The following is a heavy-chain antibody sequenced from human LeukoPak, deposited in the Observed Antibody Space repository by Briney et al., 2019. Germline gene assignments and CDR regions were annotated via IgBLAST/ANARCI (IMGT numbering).Heavy chain of an antibody. V-gene: IGHV3-7*01. D-gene: IGHD3-22*01. CDR2: IKPDGSLQ. J-gene: IGHJ4*02. Sequence: QSGGSLRLSCTASGFIFSSFWMAWVRQAPGKGLEWVANIKPDGSLQFYGDSVKGRSTISRDNAKNSLYLQMNNLRAEDTALYYCATSYDSSGCDWGQGTLVTVSS. CDR1: GFIFSSFW. CDR3: ATSYDSSGCD.